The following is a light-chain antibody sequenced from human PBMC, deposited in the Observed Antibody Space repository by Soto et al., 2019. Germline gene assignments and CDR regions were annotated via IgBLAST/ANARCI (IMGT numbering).Light chain of an antibody. CDR2: YVS. V-gene: IGLV2-14*01. CDR1: SSDVGGYNY. J-gene: IGLJ1*01. CDR3: NSYASSRSDV. Sequence: QSALTQPASVSGSPGQSITISCTGTSSDVGGYNYVSWYQQHPGKAPKLLIYYVSNRPSGVSNRFSGSKSGNTASLTISGLQAEDEADYYCNSYASSRSDVFGTGTKLTVL.